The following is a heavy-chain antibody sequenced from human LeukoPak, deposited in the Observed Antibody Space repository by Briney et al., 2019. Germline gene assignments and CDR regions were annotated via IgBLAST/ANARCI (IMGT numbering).Heavy chain of an antibody. J-gene: IGHJ4*02. D-gene: IGHD6-13*01. CDR1: GXSISSYY. Sequence: SETLSLTCTVSGXSISSYYWSWIRQPPGKGLEWIGYIYYSGSTNYNPSLKSRVTISVDTSKNQFSLKLSSVTAADTAVYYCARTSSSRYLHFDYWGQGTLVTVSS. V-gene: IGHV4-59*08. CDR2: IYYSGST. CDR3: ARTSSSRYLHFDY.